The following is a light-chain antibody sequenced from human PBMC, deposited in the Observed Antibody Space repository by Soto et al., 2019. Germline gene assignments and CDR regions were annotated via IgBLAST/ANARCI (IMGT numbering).Light chain of an antibody. CDR2: GAS. V-gene: IGKV3-15*01. CDR1: QSLSSN. J-gene: IGKJ1*01. CDR3: QQCNNWPPT. Sequence: EMVMTQSPATLSVSPGERATLSCRASQSLSSNLAWYQQKPGQAPRLLIYGASTRATGIPARFSGSGSGTESTLTISSLQSEDFAVYYCQQCNNWPPTFGQGTKVEIK.